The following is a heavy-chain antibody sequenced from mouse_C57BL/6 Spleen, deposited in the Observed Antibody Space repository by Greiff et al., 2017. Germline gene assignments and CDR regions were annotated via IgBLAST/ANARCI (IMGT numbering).Heavy chain of an antibody. V-gene: IGHV2-2*01. CDR1: GFSLTSYG. D-gene: IGHD1-1*01. J-gene: IGHJ4*01. Sequence: QVQLQQSGPGLVQPSQSLSITCTVSGFSLTSYGVHWVRQSPGKGLEWLGVIWRGGSTDYNAAFISRLSISKDNSTSQVFFKMNSLQADDTAIYYCARNGMYYYGSSPLYARDYWGQGTSVTVSS. CDR3: ARNGMYYYGSSPLYARDY. CDR2: IWRGGST.